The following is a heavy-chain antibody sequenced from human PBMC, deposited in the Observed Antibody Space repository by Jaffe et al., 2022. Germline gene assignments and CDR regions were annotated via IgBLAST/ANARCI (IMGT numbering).Heavy chain of an antibody. Sequence: QVQLQESGPGLVKPSQTLSLTCTVSGGSISSGSYYWSWIRQPAGKGLEWIGRIYTSGSTNYNPSLKSRVTISVDTSKNQFSLKLSSVTAADTAVYYCAREFTGYSSGWYDYWGQGTLVTVSS. D-gene: IGHD6-19*01. CDR1: GGSISSGSYY. V-gene: IGHV4-61*02. J-gene: IGHJ4*02. CDR2: IYTSGST. CDR3: AREFTGYSSGWYDY.